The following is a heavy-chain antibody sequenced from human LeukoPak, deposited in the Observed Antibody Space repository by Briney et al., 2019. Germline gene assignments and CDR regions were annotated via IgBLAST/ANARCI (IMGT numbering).Heavy chain of an antibody. Sequence: SVKVSCKASGVTFSSSAISWVRQAPGQGLEWIGGILPVFGTVNSAQKLQGRVTITRDDSTTTAYMELSSLRSEDTAVYYCATNPMTGYHLGDYYYFYMAVWGKGTTVTVS. CDR2: ILPVFGTV. CDR3: ATNPMTGYHLGDYYYFYMAV. V-gene: IGHV1-69*05. CDR1: GVTFSSSA. J-gene: IGHJ6*03. D-gene: IGHD1-20*01.